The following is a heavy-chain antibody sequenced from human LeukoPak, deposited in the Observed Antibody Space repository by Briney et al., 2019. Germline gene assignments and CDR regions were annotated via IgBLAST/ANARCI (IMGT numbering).Heavy chain of an antibody. Sequence: SETLSLTCAVYGGSFSGYYWSWIRQPPGKGLEWIGEINHSGSTNYNPSLKSRVTISVDTSKNQFSLKLSSVTAADTAVYYCARDLVTMVRGDDYWGQGTLVTVSS. CDR2: INHSGST. CDR1: GGSFSGYY. D-gene: IGHD3-10*01. J-gene: IGHJ4*02. V-gene: IGHV4-34*01. CDR3: ARDLVTMVRGDDY.